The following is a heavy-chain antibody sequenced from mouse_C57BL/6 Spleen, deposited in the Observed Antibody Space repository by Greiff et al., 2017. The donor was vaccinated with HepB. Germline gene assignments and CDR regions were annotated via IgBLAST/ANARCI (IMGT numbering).Heavy chain of an antibody. CDR3: AYYYGIDY. CDR2: IDPENGDT. Sequence: VQLKESGAELVRPGASVKLSCTASGFNIKDDYMHWVKQRPEQGLEWIGWIDPENGDTEYASKFQGKATITADTSSNTAYLQLSSLTSEDTAVYYCAYYYGIDYWGQGTTLTVSS. J-gene: IGHJ2*01. CDR1: GFNIKDDY. D-gene: IGHD1-1*01. V-gene: IGHV14-4*01.